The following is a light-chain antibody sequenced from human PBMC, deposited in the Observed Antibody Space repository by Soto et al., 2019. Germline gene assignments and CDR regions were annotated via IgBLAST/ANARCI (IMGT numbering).Light chain of an antibody. CDR2: KND. CDR3: AAWDDSLSVGL. J-gene: IGLJ3*02. V-gene: IGLV1-47*01. Sequence: QSVLTQPPSASGTPGQRVTISCSGSSSNIGSNSVYWYQQFPGTAPKLLIYKNDQRPSGVPDRVSGSKSGTSASLAISGLRSEDEADYYCAAWDDSLSVGLYGGGTKLTVL. CDR1: SSNIGSNS.